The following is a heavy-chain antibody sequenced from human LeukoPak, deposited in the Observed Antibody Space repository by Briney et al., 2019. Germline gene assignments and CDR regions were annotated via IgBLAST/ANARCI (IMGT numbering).Heavy chain of an antibody. Sequence: ASVKVPCKASGGTFSNYAINWVRQAPGQGLEWMGGITPIFGTANYAQRFQGRVTITADESTSTAYMELSSLRSEDTAVYYCARWAGYCSITNCYTAFDYWGQGTLVTVSS. D-gene: IGHD2-2*02. CDR3: ARWAGYCSITNCYTAFDY. CDR2: ITPIFGTA. CDR1: GGTFSNYA. J-gene: IGHJ4*02. V-gene: IGHV1-69*13.